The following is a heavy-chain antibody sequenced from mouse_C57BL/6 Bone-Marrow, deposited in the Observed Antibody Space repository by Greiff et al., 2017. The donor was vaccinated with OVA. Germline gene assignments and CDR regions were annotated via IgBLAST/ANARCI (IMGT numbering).Heavy chain of an antibody. V-gene: IGHV10-1*01. J-gene: IGHJ2*01. CDR1: GFSFNTYA. CDR2: IRSKSNNYAT. D-gene: IGHD1-1*01. Sequence: EVQGVESGGGLVQPKGSLKLSCAASGFSFNTYAMNWVRQAPGKGLEWVARIRSKSNNYATYYADSVKDRFTISRDDSESMLYLQMNNLKTEDTAMYYCVRQGSITTAYYFDYWGQGTTLTVSS. CDR3: VRQGSITTAYYFDY.